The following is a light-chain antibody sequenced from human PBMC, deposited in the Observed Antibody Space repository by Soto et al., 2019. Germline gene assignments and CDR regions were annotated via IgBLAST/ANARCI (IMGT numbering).Light chain of an antibody. CDR3: QSYDSSIVV. CDR1: SGSIASNY. CDR2: EDN. V-gene: IGLV6-57*01. J-gene: IGLJ2*01. Sequence: NFMLTQPHSVSESPGKTVTISCTRSSGSIASNYVQWYQQRPGSSPTTVIYEDNQRPSGVPDRFSGSIDSSSNSASLTISELKTEDEADYYCQSYDSSIVVFGGGTQLTVL.